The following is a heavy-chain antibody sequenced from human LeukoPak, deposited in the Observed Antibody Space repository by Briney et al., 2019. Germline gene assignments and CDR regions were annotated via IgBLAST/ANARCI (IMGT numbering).Heavy chain of an antibody. CDR3: ATALSYSSGWSRNHFDY. D-gene: IGHD6-19*01. J-gene: IGHJ4*02. V-gene: IGHV1-24*01. CDR1: GYTLTELS. CDR2: FDPEDGET. Sequence: ASVKVSCKVSGYTLTELSMHWVRQAPGKGLEWMGGFDPEDGETIYAQKFQGRVTMTEDTSTDTAYMELSSLTSEDTAVYYCATALSYSSGWSRNHFDYWGQGTLVTVSS.